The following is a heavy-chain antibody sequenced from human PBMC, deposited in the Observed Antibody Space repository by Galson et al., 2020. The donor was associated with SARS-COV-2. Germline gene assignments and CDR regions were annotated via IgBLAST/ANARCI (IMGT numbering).Heavy chain of an antibody. CDR3: AKDIPRITVLLNY. D-gene: IGHD6-19*01. Sequence: GGSLRLSCADSGFSFSSYAISWVRQAPGKGLEWVSAISVSGISTYYADSVKGRFTISRDNSNNIVYLQMNSLRAEDTAVYYCAKDIPRITVLLNYWGQGTLVTVSS. CDR1: GFSFSSYA. J-gene: IGHJ4*02. V-gene: IGHV3-23*01. CDR2: ISVSGIST.